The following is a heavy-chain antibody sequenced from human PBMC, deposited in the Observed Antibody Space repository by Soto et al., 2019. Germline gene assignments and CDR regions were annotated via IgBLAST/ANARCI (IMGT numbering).Heavy chain of an antibody. D-gene: IGHD2-15*01. CDR3: ARDPHSLDY. V-gene: IGHV3-48*01. CDR1: GFTFSTYS. CDR2: IRGDGGKV. J-gene: IGHJ4*02. Sequence: DVQLLESGGGLIQPGGSLRLSCAASGFTFSTYSVNWVRQTPEKGLQWVAYIRGDGGKVHHADSVKGRFTISRDNVKNSLFLQMNNLRVEDTAVYYCARDPHSLDYWGQGVLVTVSS.